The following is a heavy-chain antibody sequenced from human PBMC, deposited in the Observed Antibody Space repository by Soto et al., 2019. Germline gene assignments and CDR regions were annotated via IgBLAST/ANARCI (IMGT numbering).Heavy chain of an antibody. CDR2: IYYSGST. D-gene: IGHD3-22*01. CDR1: GGSISSGGYY. CDR3: ARGEYYYDSSGYYPRPLGY. J-gene: IGHJ4*02. Sequence: SETLSLTCTVSGGSISSGGYYWSWIRQHPGKGLEWIGYIYYSGSTYYNPSLKSRVTISVDTSKNQFSLKLSSVTAADTAVYYCARGEYYYDSSGYYPRPLGYWGQGTLVTVSS. V-gene: IGHV4-31*03.